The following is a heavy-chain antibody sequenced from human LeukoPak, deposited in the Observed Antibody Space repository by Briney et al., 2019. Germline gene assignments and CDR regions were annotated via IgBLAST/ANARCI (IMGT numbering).Heavy chain of an antibody. J-gene: IGHJ3*02. V-gene: IGHV3-21*01. CDR3: ARGHGVVAASDDAFDI. Sequence: PGGSLRLSCAASGFTFSSYSMNWVRQAPGKGLEWVSSISTSSIYIHYADSMKGRFTISRDNAKKSLYLQMNSLRAEDTAVYYCARGHGVVAASDDAFDIWGQGTMVTVSS. CDR2: ISTSSIYI. CDR1: GFTFSSYS. D-gene: IGHD2-2*01.